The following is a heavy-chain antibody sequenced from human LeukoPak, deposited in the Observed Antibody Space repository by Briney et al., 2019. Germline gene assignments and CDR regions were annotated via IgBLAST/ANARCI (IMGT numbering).Heavy chain of an antibody. J-gene: IGHJ4*02. CDR2: IWYDGSNK. D-gene: IGHD4-11*01. Sequence: PGRSLRLSCAASGFTFSSYGMHWVRQAPGKGLEWVAVIWYDGSNKYYADSVKGGFTISRDNSKNTLYLQMNSLRAEDTAVYYCARDYSKGERGYFDYWGQGTLVTVSS. CDR1: GFTFSSYG. V-gene: IGHV3-33*01. CDR3: ARDYSKGERGYFDY.